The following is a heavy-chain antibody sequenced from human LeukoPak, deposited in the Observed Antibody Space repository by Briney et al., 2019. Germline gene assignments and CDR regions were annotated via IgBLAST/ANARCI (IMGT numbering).Heavy chain of an antibody. CDR2: MNPNSGGT. CDR1: GYTFTDYS. J-gene: IGHJ4*02. Sequence: ASVKVSCKASGYTFTDYSMHWVRQAPGQGLEWMGWMNPNSGGTNYAQKFQGRVTMTRDTSISTAYMELSRLRSDDTAVYYCARTDSSGYYYYDYWGQGTLVTVSS. D-gene: IGHD3-22*01. V-gene: IGHV1-2*02. CDR3: ARTDSSGYYYYDY.